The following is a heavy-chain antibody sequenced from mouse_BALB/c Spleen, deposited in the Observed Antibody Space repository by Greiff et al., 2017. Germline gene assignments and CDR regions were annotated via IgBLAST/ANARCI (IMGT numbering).Heavy chain of an antibody. J-gene: IGHJ2*01. Sequence: EVQLVESGGGLVQPGGSRKLSCAASGFTFSSFGMHWVRQAPEKGLEWVAYISSGSSTIYYADTVKGRFTISRDNPKNTLFLQMTSLRSEDTAMYYCARNGNYSYYFDYWGQGTTRTVSS. CDR1: GFTFSSFG. V-gene: IGHV5-17*02. CDR3: ARNGNYSYYFDY. CDR2: ISSGSSTI. D-gene: IGHD2-1*01.